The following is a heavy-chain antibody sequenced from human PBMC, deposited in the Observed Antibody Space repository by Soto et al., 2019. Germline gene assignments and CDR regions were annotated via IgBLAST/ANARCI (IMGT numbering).Heavy chain of an antibody. CDR2: ISYDGSNK. CDR3: AKEKLGTIAARPMDY. D-gene: IGHD6-6*01. V-gene: IGHV3-30*18. CDR1: GFTFSSYG. J-gene: IGHJ4*02. Sequence: GGSLRLSCAASGFTFSSYGMHWVRQAPGKGLEWVAVISYDGSNKYYADSVKGRFTTSRDNSKNTLYLQMNSLRAEDTAVYYCAKEKLGTIAARPMDYWGQGTLVTVSS.